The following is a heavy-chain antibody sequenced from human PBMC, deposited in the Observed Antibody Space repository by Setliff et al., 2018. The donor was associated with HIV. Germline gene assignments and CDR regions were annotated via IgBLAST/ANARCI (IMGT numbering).Heavy chain of an antibody. Sequence: ASVKVSCKASGYTFTSYYMHWVRQAPGQGLEWMGIINPSGGSTSYAQKFQGRVTMTRNTSTSTVYMELSSLRSEDTAVYYCARAGVGGYSGYDRDYYYYMDVWGKGTTVTVSS. V-gene: IGHV1-46*01. J-gene: IGHJ6*03. CDR2: INPSGGST. D-gene: IGHD5-12*01. CDR1: GYTFTSYY. CDR3: ARAGVGGYSGYDRDYYYYMDV.